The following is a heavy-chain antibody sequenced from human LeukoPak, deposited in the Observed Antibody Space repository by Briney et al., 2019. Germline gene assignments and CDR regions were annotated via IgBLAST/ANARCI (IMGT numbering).Heavy chain of an antibody. CDR3: ARDSSWAFDY. CDR1: GGPFSGYY. Sequence: SETLSLTCAVYGGPFSGYYWSWIRQPPGKGLEWIGEINHSGSTNYNPSLKSRVTISVATSKNQFSLKLSSVTAADTAVYYCARDSSWAFDYWGQGTLVTVSS. CDR2: INHSGST. D-gene: IGHD6-13*01. V-gene: IGHV4-34*01. J-gene: IGHJ4*02.